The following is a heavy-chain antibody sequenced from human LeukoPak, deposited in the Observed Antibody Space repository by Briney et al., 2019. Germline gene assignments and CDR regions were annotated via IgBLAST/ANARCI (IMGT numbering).Heavy chain of an antibody. CDR1: GGTFSIYA. Sequence: SVKVPCKASGGTFSIYAISWVRQAPGQGLEWMGGIIPIFGTANYAQKFQGRVTITADESTSTAYMELSSLRSEDTAVYYCARYLLAAAYFDYWGQGTLVTVSS. CDR2: IIPIFGTA. V-gene: IGHV1-69*13. D-gene: IGHD6-13*01. CDR3: ARYLLAAAYFDY. J-gene: IGHJ4*02.